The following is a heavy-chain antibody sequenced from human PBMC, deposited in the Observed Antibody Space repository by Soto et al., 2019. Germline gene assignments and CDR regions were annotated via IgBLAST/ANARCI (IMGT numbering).Heavy chain of an antibody. J-gene: IGHJ5*02. D-gene: IGHD3-22*01. V-gene: IGHV3-23*01. Sequence: EVQLLESGGGLVQPGGSLRLSCAASGFTFSSYAMSWVRQAPGKGLEWVSAISGSGGSTYYADSVKGRFTISRDNSKNTLYLQMNSLMAEDTAVYYWAKEPSVVVITKDWFDTWGQGTLVTVSS. CDR3: AKEPSVVVITKDWFDT. CDR1: GFTFSSYA. CDR2: ISGSGGST.